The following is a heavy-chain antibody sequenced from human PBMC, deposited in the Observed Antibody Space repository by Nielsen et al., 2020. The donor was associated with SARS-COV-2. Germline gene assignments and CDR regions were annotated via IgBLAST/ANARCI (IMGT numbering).Heavy chain of an antibody. CDR3: ARVVWYSGSYSGPYKFDS. D-gene: IGHD1-26*01. V-gene: IGHV1-69*04. CDR2: IIPILGIA. Sequence: WVRQAPGQGLEWMGRIIPILGIAIYAQKFQGGVTITADKSTSTSYMELSSLRSEDTAVYCCARVVWYSGSYSGPYKFDSWGQGTLVTVSS. J-gene: IGHJ4*02.